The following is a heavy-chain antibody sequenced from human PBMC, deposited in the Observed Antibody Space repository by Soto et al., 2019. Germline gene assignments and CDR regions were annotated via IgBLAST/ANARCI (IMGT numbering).Heavy chain of an antibody. CDR2: IYFSGST. Sequence: QVQLQESGPGLVKPSETLSLTCTVSGASINSGGYYWSWIRQLPGKDLEWIGYIYFSGSTYYNPSLESRVTISLDTSQNQFSLKLSSVTAADTAMYFCASGDAWEALLAHWGQGILVTVSS. CDR3: ASGDAWEALLAH. V-gene: IGHV4-31*03. CDR1: GASINSGGYY. D-gene: IGHD4-17*01. J-gene: IGHJ4*02.